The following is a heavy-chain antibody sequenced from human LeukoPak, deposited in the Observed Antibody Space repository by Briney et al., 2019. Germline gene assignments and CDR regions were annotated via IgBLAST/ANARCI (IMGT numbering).Heavy chain of an antibody. CDR3: ARNPRYCSDTSGYYPFDY. CDR2: IIPMLSRT. D-gene: IGHD3-22*01. Sequence: ASVKVSCKTSGGTLSTSAINWVRQAPGQGPEWMGGIIPMLSRTNYAQKFQGRVTINTDESTTTAYMELRSLRSEDTAVYYCARNPRYCSDTSGYYPFDYWGQETLVTVSS. V-gene: IGHV1-69*05. CDR1: GGTLSTSA. J-gene: IGHJ4*02.